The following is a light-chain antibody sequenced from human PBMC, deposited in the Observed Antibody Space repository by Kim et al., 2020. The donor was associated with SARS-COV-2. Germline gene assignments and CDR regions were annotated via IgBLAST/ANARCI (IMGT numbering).Light chain of an antibody. CDR1: KLEEKF. Sequence: SYELTQPPSVSVSPGQAASITCSGDKLEEKFASWFQQKPGRSPVLVIYEDTKRPSGIPERISGSTSGNTATLTISGTQAMDEADYYCQTWDSSTVVFGGG. CDR3: QTWDSSTVV. J-gene: IGLJ3*02. V-gene: IGLV3-1*01. CDR2: EDT.